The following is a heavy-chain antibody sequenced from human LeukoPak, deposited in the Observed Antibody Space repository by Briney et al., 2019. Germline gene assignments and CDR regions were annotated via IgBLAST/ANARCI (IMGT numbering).Heavy chain of an antibody. CDR3: ARSLWPEDY. CDR2: INQDGGEK. V-gene: IGHV3-7*01. Sequence: GGSLRLSCTASGFIFNNYWMSWDRQAPGKGLEWVANINQDGGEKNYVDSVRGRFTISRDNAKTSFYLQMNSLRVEDTAVYYCARSLWPEDYWGQGTLVTVSS. J-gene: IGHJ4*02. D-gene: IGHD5-18*01. CDR1: GFIFNNYW.